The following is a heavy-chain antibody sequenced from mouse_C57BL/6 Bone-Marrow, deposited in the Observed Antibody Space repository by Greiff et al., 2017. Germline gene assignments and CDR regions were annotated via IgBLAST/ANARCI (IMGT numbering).Heavy chain of an antibody. J-gene: IGHJ2*01. CDR1: GFTFSDYG. CDR2: ISSGSSTI. Sequence: DVQLQESGGGLVKPGGSLKLSCAASGFTFSDYGMHWVRQAPEKGLEWVAYISSGSSTIYYADTVKGRFTISRDNAKNTLFLQMTSLRSEDTAMYYCARLASYYFDYWGQGTTLTGSS. CDR3: ARLASYYFDY. V-gene: IGHV5-17*01.